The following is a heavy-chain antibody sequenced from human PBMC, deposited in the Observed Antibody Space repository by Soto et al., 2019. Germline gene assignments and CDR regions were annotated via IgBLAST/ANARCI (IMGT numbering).Heavy chain of an antibody. D-gene: IGHD4-4*01. Sequence: PGGSLRLSCAASGFTFSSYWMHWVRQAPGEGLVWVSRINSDGSSTSYADSVKGRFTISRDNAKNTLYLQMNSLRAEDTAVYYCARDLHSTVTDWFDPWGQGTLVTVSS. CDR2: INSDGSST. CDR3: ARDLHSTVTDWFDP. CDR1: GFTFSSYW. J-gene: IGHJ5*02. V-gene: IGHV3-74*01.